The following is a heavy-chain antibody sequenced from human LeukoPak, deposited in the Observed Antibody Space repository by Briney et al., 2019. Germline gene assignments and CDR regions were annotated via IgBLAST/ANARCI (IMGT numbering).Heavy chain of an antibody. Sequence: KPWETLSLTCAVYGGSFSGYYWSWIRQPPGKGLEWIGEINHSGSTNYNPSLKSRVTISVDTSKNQFSLKLSSVTAADTAVYYCARGRGAYGDRRGIDYWGQGTLVTVSS. J-gene: IGHJ4*02. CDR2: INHSGST. V-gene: IGHV4-34*01. CDR1: GGSFSGYY. D-gene: IGHD4-17*01. CDR3: ARGRGAYGDRRGIDY.